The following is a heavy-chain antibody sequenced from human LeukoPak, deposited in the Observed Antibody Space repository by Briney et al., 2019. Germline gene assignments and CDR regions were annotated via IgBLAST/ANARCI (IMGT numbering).Heavy chain of an antibody. J-gene: IGHJ4*02. V-gene: IGHV3-23*01. CDR2: IGTTGGSA. CDR1: GFTFSTYA. D-gene: IGHD5-18*01. CDR3: AKDHDEQYTYGPFDY. Sequence: GGSLRLSCAASGFTFSTYAMNWVRQAPGKGLEWVSGIGTTGGSAYYADSVKGRFTISRDNSKNTLNLQMNSLRTEDTALYYCAKDHDEQYTYGPFDYWGQGTLVTVSS.